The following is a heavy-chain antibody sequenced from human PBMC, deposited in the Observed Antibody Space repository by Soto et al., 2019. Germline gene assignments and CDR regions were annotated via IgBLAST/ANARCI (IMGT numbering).Heavy chain of an antibody. CDR3: ATPAPGYCSGGSCYVFDY. J-gene: IGHJ4*02. V-gene: IGHV1-46*03. CDR2: INPSGGST. D-gene: IGHD2-15*01. Sequence: QVQLVQSGAEVKKPGASVKVSCKASGYTFTSYYMHWVRQAPGQGLEWMGIINPSGGSTSYAQKFQGRVTMTMDTSTSTVYMELSSLRSEDTAVYYCATPAPGYCSGGSCYVFDYWGQGTLVTVSS. CDR1: GYTFTSYY.